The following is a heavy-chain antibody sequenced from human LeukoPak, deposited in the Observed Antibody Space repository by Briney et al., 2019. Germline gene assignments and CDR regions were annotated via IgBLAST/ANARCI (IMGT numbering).Heavy chain of an antibody. V-gene: IGHV1-18*01. D-gene: IGHD3-3*01. CDR1: GYTFTSYG. J-gene: IGHJ4*02. CDR3: AREKAPITIFGVVRYYFDY. Sequence: PPASVKVSCKASGYTFTSYGISWVRQAPGQGLEWMGWISAYNGNTNYAQKLQGRVTMTTDTSTSTAYMELRSLRSDATAVYYCAREKAPITIFGVVRYYFDYWGQGPLVTVSS. CDR2: ISAYNGNT.